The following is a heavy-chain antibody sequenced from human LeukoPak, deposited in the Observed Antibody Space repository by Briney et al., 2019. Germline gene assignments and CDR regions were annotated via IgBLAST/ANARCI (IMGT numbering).Heavy chain of an antibody. CDR1: GGSISSSSYY. V-gene: IGHV4-39*01. CDR2: IYYSGST. J-gene: IGHJ4*02. CDR3: ARGSSMSYYDSSGYRYYFDY. Sequence: PSETLSLTCTVSGGSISSSSYYWGWIRQPPGKGLEWIGSIYYSGSTYYNPSLKSRVTISVDTSKNQFSLKLSPVTAADTAVYYCARGSSMSYYDSSGYRYYFDYWGQGTLVTVSS. D-gene: IGHD3-22*01.